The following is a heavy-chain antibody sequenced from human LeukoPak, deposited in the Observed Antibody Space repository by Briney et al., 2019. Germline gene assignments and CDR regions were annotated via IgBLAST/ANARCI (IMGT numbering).Heavy chain of an antibody. CDR3: AGGATPGVF. J-gene: IGHJ4*02. CDR2: INQSGTT. Sequence: KPSEPLSLTCAVYGGPFSDYYWNWLRQPPGKGLEWIGEINQSGTTTYNPSLTSRLTISLDTSKNHFSLKLTSATAADTALYYCAGGATPGVFWGQGILVTVSA. V-gene: IGHV4-34*01. D-gene: IGHD3-10*01. CDR1: GGPFSDYY.